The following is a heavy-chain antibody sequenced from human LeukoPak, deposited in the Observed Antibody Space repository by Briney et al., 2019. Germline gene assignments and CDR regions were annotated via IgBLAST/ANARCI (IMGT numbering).Heavy chain of an antibody. CDR2: IYHSGST. D-gene: IGHD3-22*01. CDR3: ARETYYYDSSGYYYRHDAFDI. Sequence: SETLSLTCAVSGGSISSSNWWSWVRQPPGKGLEWTGEIYHSGSTNYNPSLKSRVTISVDKSKNQFSLKLSSVTAADTAVYYCARETYYYDSSGYYYRHDAFDIWGQGTMVTVSS. V-gene: IGHV4-4*02. CDR1: GGSISSSNW. J-gene: IGHJ3*02.